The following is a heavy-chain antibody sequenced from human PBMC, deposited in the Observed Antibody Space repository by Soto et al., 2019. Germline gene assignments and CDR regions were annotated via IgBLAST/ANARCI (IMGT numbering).Heavy chain of an antibody. J-gene: IGHJ3*02. CDR3: ARVMTWGYDFWSGYFGAFDI. CDR2: INQSGST. D-gene: IGHD3-3*01. V-gene: IGHV4-34*01. CDR1: GGSFSGYY. Sequence: SETLSLTCAVSGGSFSGYYWTWIRQTPGKGLEWIGVINQSGSTNYNPSLKSRVTISVDTSKNQFSLKLNSVTAADTAIYYCARVMTWGYDFWSGYFGAFDIWGQGAMVTVSS.